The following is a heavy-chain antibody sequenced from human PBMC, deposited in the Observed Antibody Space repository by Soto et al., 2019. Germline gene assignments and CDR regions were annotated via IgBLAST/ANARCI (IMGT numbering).Heavy chain of an antibody. CDR1: VGSISGSY. V-gene: IGHV4-59*01. J-gene: IGHJ4*02. CDR3: ARSVAVPGAHIDY. CDR2: VYYTGST. Sequence: ASSTLSLTCIVSVGSISGSYWSWSRQSPGKGLEWLGYVYYTGSTNYSPSLRSRVSISVDTSKNEFSLRLSSVTAADTAVYFCARSVAVPGAHIDYWGQGTQVTVSA. D-gene: IGHD6-19*01.